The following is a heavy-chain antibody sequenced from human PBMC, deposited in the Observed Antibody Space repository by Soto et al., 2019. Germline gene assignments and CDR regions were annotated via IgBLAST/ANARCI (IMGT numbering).Heavy chain of an antibody. CDR1: GFTFSSYS. CDR2: ISGSSSYI. CDR3: ATVTRSGWD. J-gene: IGHJ4*02. V-gene: IGHV3-21*01. D-gene: IGHD6-19*01. Sequence: EVQLVESGGGLVKPGGSLRVSCAASGFTFSSYSMNWVRQAPGKGLEWVSSISGSSSYIYYADAVKGRFTISKDNAKNSMYLQMTSLRVEDTAVYYCATVTRSGWDWGQGTLVTVSS.